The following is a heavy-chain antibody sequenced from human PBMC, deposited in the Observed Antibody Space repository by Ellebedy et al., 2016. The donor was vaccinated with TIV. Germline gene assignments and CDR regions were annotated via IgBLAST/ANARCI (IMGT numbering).Heavy chain of an antibody. Sequence: MPSETLSLTCTVSGSSISSSSYYWAGIRQPPGQGLEWIGCIYYSGSTYYNPSIKSRVTISVDTSKNQFSLKLSSVTAADTAVYYCARQERATGNSSGRSFWGQGTLVTVSS. CDR2: IYYSGST. CDR1: GSSISSSSYY. V-gene: IGHV4-39*01. D-gene: IGHD6-19*01. J-gene: IGHJ4*02. CDR3: ARQERATGNSSGRSF.